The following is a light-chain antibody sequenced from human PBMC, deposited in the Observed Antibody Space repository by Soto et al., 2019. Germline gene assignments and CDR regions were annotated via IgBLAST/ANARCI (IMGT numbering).Light chain of an antibody. CDR1: QSVGRY. J-gene: IGKJ1*01. V-gene: IGKV3-11*01. Sequence: EIVLTQSPAILPLSPGERATLSCRASQSVGRYLVWYQQKPGQAPSLLIYDASNRATGVPARFSGSGSGTDFTLTISSLESEDFAVYYCQHRNNWPWTLGQGTRVEIK. CDR3: QHRNNWPWT. CDR2: DAS.